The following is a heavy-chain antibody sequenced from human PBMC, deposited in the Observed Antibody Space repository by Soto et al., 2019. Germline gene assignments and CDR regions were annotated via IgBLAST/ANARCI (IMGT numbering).Heavy chain of an antibody. CDR3: ARDLVLGLKSAFDM. V-gene: IGHV3-7*04. D-gene: IGHD2-15*01. Sequence: EVQLLESGGGLVQPGGSLRLSCAASGLTFNNYWMSWVRQAPGKGLEWVANIKGDGSEKRYGDSVKGRFTISRDNAKNSLYLHVNSLRDEDTAVYFCARDLVLGLKSAFDMWGQGTLVTVSS. CDR2: IKGDGSEK. J-gene: IGHJ3*02. CDR1: GLTFNNYW.